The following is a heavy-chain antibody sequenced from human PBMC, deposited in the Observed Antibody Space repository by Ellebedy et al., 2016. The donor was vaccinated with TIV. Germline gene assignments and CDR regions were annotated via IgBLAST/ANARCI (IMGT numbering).Heavy chain of an antibody. CDR1: GGTFSSYA. J-gene: IGHJ4*02. Sequence: SVKVSCXASGGTFSSYAISWVRQTPGQGLEWMGGIIPIFGTANYAQKFQGRVTITADESTSTAYMELSSLRSEDTAVYYCARDLAAAGRNYWGQGTLVTVSS. CDR2: IIPIFGTA. D-gene: IGHD6-13*01. CDR3: ARDLAAAGRNY. V-gene: IGHV1-69*13.